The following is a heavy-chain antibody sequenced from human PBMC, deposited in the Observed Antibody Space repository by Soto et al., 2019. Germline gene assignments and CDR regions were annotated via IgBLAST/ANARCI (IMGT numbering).Heavy chain of an antibody. CDR2: ISAYNGNT. CDR3: ARLSSEYSSSLQRWYFDY. Sequence: QVQLVQSGAEVKKPGASVKVSCKASGYTFTSYGISWVRQAPGQGLEWMGWISAYNGNTNYAQKLQGRVTMTTDTATSTAYMEIRSLRSVDMAVYSCARLSSEYSSSLQRWYFDYWGQGTLVTVSS. V-gene: IGHV1-18*03. J-gene: IGHJ4*02. D-gene: IGHD6-6*01. CDR1: GYTFTSYG.